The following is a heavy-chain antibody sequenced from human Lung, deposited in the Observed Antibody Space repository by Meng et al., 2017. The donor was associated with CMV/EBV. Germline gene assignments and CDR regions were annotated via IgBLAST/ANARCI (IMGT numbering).Heavy chain of an antibody. D-gene: IGHD2-15*01. CDR1: GGSFSGYY. V-gene: IGHV4-34*01. CDR2: INHSGST. J-gene: IGHJ6*02. Sequence: SETLSLTCAVYGGSFSGYYWSWIRQPPGKGLEWIGEINHSGSTNYNPSLKSRVTISVDTSKNQFSLKLSSVTAADTAVYYCAKSNIVVVVAATLGYYYYGRDVWGQGXTVTVSS. CDR3: AKSNIVVVVAATLGYYYYGRDV.